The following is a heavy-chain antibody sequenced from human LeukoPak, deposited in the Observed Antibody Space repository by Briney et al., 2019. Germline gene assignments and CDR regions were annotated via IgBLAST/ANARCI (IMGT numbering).Heavy chain of an antibody. CDR2: ISGSGGST. CDR3: AKDRGPWITANGS. Sequence: GGSLRLSCAASGFTFSSYGMSWVLQAPGKGLEWASAISGSGGSTYYADSVKGRFTISRDNSKNTLYLQMNSLRAEDTAVYYCAKDRGPWITANGSWGQGTLVTVSS. CDR1: GFTFSSYG. V-gene: IGHV3-23*01. D-gene: IGHD5-18*01. J-gene: IGHJ5*02.